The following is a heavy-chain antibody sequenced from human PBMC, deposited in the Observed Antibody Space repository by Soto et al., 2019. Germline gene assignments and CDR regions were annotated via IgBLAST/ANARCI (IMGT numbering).Heavy chain of an antibody. V-gene: IGHV4-34*01. D-gene: IGHD6-13*01. CDR1: GGSFSGYY. CDR2: INHSRST. CDR3: ARGLASAGTLNCFDP. J-gene: IGHJ5*02. Sequence: QVQLQQWGAGLLKPSETLSLTCAVYGGSFSGYYWSWIRQPPGKGLEWIGEINHSRSTNYNPSLKSRVTISVDTSKNQFSLKLSSVTAADTAVYYCARGLASAGTLNCFDPWGQGTLVTVSS.